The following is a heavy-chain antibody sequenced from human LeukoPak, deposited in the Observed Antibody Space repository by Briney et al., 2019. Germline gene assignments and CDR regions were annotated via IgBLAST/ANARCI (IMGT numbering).Heavy chain of an antibody. J-gene: IGHJ6*02. D-gene: IGHD1-1*01. CDR2: ISSSGSTI. Sequence: GGSLRLSCAASGFTFSSYEMNWVRQAPGKGLEWVSYISSSGSTIYYADSVKGRFTISRDNAKNSLYLQMNSLRAEDTAVYYCVRVPWVYGMDVWGQGTTVTVSS. V-gene: IGHV3-48*03. CDR1: GFTFSSYE. CDR3: VRVPWVYGMDV.